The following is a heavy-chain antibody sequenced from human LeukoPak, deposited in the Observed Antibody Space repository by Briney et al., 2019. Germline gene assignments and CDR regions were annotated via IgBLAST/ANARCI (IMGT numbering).Heavy chain of an antibody. D-gene: IGHD3-22*01. CDR1: GGSVSSGSYY. J-gene: IGHJ4*02. CDR2: IYYSGST. Sequence: SETLSLTCTVSGGSVSSGSYYWSWIRQRPGKGLEWIGYIYYSGSTNYNPSLKSRVTISVDTSKNQFSLKLSSVTAADTAVYYCARGIDTDIVTWQKDYSDSSGYHYFDYWGQGTLVTVSS. CDR3: ARGIDTDIVTWQKDYSDSSGYHYFDY. V-gene: IGHV4-61*01.